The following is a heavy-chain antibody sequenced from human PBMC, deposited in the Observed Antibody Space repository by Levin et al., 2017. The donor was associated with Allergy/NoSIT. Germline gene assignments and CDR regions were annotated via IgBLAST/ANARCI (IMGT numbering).Heavy chain of an antibody. J-gene: IGHJ6*02. V-gene: IGHV1-2*02. CDR2: INPNSGGT. CDR1: GYTFTGYY. Sequence: ASVKVSCKASGYTFTGYYMHWVRQAPGQGLEWMGWINPNSGGTNYAQKFQGRVTMTRDTSISTAYMELSRLRSDDTAVYYCARDSSKLGPLYGMDVWGQGTTVTVSS. CDR3: ARDSSKLGPLYGMDV.